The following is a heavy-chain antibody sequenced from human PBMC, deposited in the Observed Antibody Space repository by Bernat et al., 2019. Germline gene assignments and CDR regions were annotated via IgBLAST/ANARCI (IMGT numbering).Heavy chain of an antibody. CDR1: GFTFRDYW. D-gene: IGHD1/OR15-1a*01. V-gene: IGHV3-74*01. J-gene: IGHJ4*02. Sequence: QPGGSLRLSCAASGFTFRDYWMDWVRQAPGKGPVWVSRINIDGTTTNYADSVKGRFTMSRDNAKNTVYLQMNSLRAEDTAVYYCVRDPNMRLDYWGQGTQVTVSP. CDR3: VRDPNMRLDY. CDR2: INIDGTTT.